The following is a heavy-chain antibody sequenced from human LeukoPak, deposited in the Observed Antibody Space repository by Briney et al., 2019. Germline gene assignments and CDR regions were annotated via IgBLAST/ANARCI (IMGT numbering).Heavy chain of an antibody. V-gene: IGHV3-23*01. CDR1: GFTFSTYA. CDR3: ASGGSYVDN. D-gene: IGHD3-10*01. CDR2: INIAGTT. J-gene: IGHJ4*02. Sequence: GGSLRLSCAASGFTFSTYAMSWVRQAPGKGLECVSSINIAGTTYYADSVKGRFTISRDNSKNTLYLQMNSLRAEDTAVYYCASGGSYVDNWGQGTQVTVSS.